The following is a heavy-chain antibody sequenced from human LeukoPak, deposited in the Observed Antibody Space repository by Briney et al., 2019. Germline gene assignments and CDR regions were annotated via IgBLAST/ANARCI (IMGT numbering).Heavy chain of an antibody. CDR1: GFTFSSYA. Sequence: GGSLRLSCAASGFTFSSYAMSWVRQAPGKGLEWVSAISGSGGNTYYADSVKGRFTISRDNSKNTLYLQMNSLRAEDTAVYYCARTSVDIVVVPADPNFDYWGQGTLVTVSS. J-gene: IGHJ4*02. D-gene: IGHD2-2*03. CDR3: ARTSVDIVVVPADPNFDY. CDR2: ISGSGGNT. V-gene: IGHV3-23*01.